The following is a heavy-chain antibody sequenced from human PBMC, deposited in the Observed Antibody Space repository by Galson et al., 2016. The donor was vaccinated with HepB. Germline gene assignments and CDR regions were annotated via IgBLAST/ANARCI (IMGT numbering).Heavy chain of an antibody. CDR3: AKDFRGNRWNEPFEY. V-gene: IGHV3-30*18. CDR1: GFTFSDHG. Sequence: SLRLSCAASGFTFSDHGMYWVRQAPGKGLEWVALISYDGSDKYYADSVKGRFTVSRDSSENTLFVQMNSLRPEDTAVCYCAKDFRGNRWNEPFEYWGQGTLVTVSS. D-gene: IGHD1-1*01. J-gene: IGHJ4*02. CDR2: ISYDGSDK.